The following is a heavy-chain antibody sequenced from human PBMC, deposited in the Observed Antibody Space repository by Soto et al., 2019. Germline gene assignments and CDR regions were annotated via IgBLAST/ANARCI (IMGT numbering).Heavy chain of an antibody. J-gene: IGHJ4*02. V-gene: IGHV3-30*18. CDR2: ISYDGSNK. CDR1: GFHFSSYG. Sequence: GGSLRLSWSASGFHFSSYGMHWVRQAPGKGLEWVAVISYDGSNKYYADSVKGRFTISRDNSKNTLYLQMNSLRAEDTAVYYCAKDDPIAAPGSFDYWGQGTLVTVSS. D-gene: IGHD6-13*01. CDR3: AKDDPIAAPGSFDY.